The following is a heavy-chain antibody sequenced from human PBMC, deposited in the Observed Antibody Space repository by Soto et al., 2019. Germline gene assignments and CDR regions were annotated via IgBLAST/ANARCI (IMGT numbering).Heavy chain of an antibody. CDR1: GYTFTSYG. V-gene: IGHV1-18*01. CDR3: ARDRALELGDS. D-gene: IGHD1-26*01. CDR2: IIAYNGNT. Sequence: QVQLEQSGAEVKKPGASVKLSCKASGYTFTSYGISWVRQAPGQWLEWMGWIIAYNGNTNYAQKLQSRVTMTTDTATSTAYMELRSLSSDDTAVYYCARDRALELGDSWGQGTLVTVSS. J-gene: IGHJ5*01.